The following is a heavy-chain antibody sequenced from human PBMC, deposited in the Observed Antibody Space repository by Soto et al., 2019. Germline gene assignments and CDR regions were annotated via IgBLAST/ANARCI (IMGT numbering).Heavy chain of an antibody. V-gene: IGHV1-46*03. CDR3: VRSVATHRYYFDY. CDR1: GYTFTSYY. J-gene: IGHJ4*02. CDR2: INPSGGST. Sequence: ASVKVSCKASGYTFTSYYMHWVRQAPGQGLEWMGIINPSGGSTSYAQKFQGRVTMTRETSTSTVYMELSSLRSEDTAVYYCVRSVATHRYYFDYWGQGTLVTVSS. D-gene: IGHD5-12*01.